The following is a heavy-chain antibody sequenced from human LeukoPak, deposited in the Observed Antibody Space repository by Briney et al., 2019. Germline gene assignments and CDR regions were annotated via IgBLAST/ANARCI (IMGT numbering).Heavy chain of an antibody. CDR2: INHSGST. D-gene: IGHD6-13*01. CDR1: GGSFSGYY. V-gene: IGHV4-34*01. J-gene: IGHJ4*02. CDR3: ARGLSSSWLRD. Sequence: SETLSLTCAVYGGSFSGYYWSWIRQPPGKGLEWIGEINHSGSTNYNPSLKSRVTISVDTSKNQFSQKLSSVTAADTAVYYCARGLSSSWLRDWGQGTLVTVSS.